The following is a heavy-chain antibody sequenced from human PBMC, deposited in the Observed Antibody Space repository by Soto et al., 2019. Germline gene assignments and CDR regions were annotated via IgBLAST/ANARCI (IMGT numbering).Heavy chain of an antibody. CDR2: IWYDGSNK. Sequence: QVQLVESGGGVVQPGRSLRLSCAASGFTFSSYGMHWVRQAPGKGLEWVAVIWYDGSNKYYADSVKGRFTISRDNSKNPLYLQMNSLRAEDTAVYYCARDLSAGTTGGYYYYYGMDVWGQGTTVTVSS. J-gene: IGHJ6*02. D-gene: IGHD1-1*01. V-gene: IGHV3-33*01. CDR1: GFTFSSYG. CDR3: ARDLSAGTTGGYYYYYGMDV.